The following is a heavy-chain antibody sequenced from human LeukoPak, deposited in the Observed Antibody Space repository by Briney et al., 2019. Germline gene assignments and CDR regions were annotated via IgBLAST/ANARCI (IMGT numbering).Heavy chain of an antibody. Sequence: PSETLSLTCTVSGGSISSYYWSWIRQPAGKGLEWIGRIYTSGSTNYNPSLKSRVTMSVDTSKNQSSLKLSSVTAADTAVYYCAREFVGIAAAGTAEYFQHWGQGTLVTVSS. CDR3: AREFVGIAAAGTAEYFQH. CDR1: GGSISSYY. CDR2: IYTSGST. D-gene: IGHD6-13*01. J-gene: IGHJ1*01. V-gene: IGHV4-4*07.